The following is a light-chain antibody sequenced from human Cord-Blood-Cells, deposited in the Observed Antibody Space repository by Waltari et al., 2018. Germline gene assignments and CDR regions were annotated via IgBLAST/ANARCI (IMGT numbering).Light chain of an antibody. V-gene: IGLV2-14*01. Sequence: QSALTQPASVSGSPGQSITISCTGTSSDVGGYNYVSWYQQHPGKAPKLMIYDVSNPPAGVSNLFSGSKSGNTASPTISGLQAEDEADYYCSSYTSSSTWVFGGGTKLTVL. CDR2: DVS. J-gene: IGLJ3*02. CDR3: SSYTSSSTWV. CDR1: SSDVGGYNY.